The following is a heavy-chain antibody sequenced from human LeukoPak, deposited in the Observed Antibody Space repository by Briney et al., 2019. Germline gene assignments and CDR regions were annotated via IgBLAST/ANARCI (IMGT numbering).Heavy chain of an antibody. Sequence: GRSLRLSCAASGFTVSSNYMSWVRQAPGKGLEWVSVIYSGGSTYYADSVKGRFTISRHNSKNTLYLQMNSLRAEDTAVYYCARVDNGAFDIWGQGTMVTVSS. V-gene: IGHV3-53*04. CDR2: IYSGGST. CDR1: GFTVSSNY. J-gene: IGHJ3*02. D-gene: IGHD2-8*01. CDR3: ARVDNGAFDI.